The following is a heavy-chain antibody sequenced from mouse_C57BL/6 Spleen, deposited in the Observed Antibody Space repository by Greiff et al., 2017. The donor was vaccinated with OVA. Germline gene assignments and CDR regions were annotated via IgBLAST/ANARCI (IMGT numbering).Heavy chain of an antibody. CDR2: IYPGNSDT. V-gene: IGHV1-5*01. CDR3: TANYYGSSYDYAMDY. D-gene: IGHD1-1*01. CDR1: GYTFTSYW. Sequence: EVQLQQSGTVLARPGASVKMSCKTSGYTFTSYWMHWVKQRPGQGLEWIGAIYPGNSDTSYNQKFKGKAKLTAVTSASTAYMELSSLTNEDSAVYYCTANYYGSSYDYAMDYWGQGTSVTVSS. J-gene: IGHJ4*01.